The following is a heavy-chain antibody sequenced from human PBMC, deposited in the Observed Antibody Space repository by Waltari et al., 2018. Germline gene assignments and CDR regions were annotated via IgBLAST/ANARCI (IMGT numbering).Heavy chain of an antibody. D-gene: IGHD6-13*01. V-gene: IGHV4-38-2*01. CDR3: ARAPYSSSPFGY. J-gene: IGHJ4*02. CDR1: GYSISRGYS. CDR2: IYHSGST. Sequence: QVQLQESGPGLVKPSETLSLTCAVSGYSISRGYSRGWIRQPPGKGLEWIGSIYHSGSTYYNPSLKSRVTISVDTSKNQFSLKLSSVTAADTAVYYCARAPYSSSPFGYWGQGTLVTVSS.